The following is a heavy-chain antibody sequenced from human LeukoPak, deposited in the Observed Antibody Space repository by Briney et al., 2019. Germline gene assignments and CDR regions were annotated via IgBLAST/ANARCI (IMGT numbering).Heavy chain of an antibody. CDR3: AREIGYCSGGSCHHPDY. CDR2: IYYSGST. Sequence: PSETLSLTCTVSGGSISSYYWSWIRQPPGKGLEWIGYIYYSGSTNYNPSLKSRVTISVDTSKNQFSLKLSSVTAADTAVYYCAREIGYCSGGSCHHPDYWGQGTLVTVSS. J-gene: IGHJ4*02. D-gene: IGHD2-15*01. V-gene: IGHV4-59*12. CDR1: GGSISSYY.